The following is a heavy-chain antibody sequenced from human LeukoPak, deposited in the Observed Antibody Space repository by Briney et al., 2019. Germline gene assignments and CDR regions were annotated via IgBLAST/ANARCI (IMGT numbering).Heavy chain of an antibody. D-gene: IGHD3-10*01. CDR1: GFTFSSYW. CDR3: ARTRTYYYGMDV. V-gene: IGHV3-74*01. J-gene: IGHJ6*02. Sequence: GGSLRLSCAASGFTFSSYWMHWVRQAPGKGLVWVSRINSDGSSTSNADSVKGRFTISRDNAKNTLYLQMNSLRAEDTAVYYCARTRTYYYGMDVWGQGTTVTVSS. CDR2: INSDGSST.